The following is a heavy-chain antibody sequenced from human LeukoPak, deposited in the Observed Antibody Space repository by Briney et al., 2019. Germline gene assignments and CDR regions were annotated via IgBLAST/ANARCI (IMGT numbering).Heavy chain of an antibody. Sequence: SETLSLTCTVSGGSINSSDYYWGWIRQPPGKGLEWIGSIYHSGSMYASLKSRVTISVDTSKNQFSLKLSSVTAADTAVYYCAIVVVASTSWFDPWGQGTLVTVSS. D-gene: IGHD2-15*01. CDR3: AIVVVASTSWFDP. J-gene: IGHJ5*02. CDR1: GGSINSSDYY. V-gene: IGHV4-39*07. CDR2: IYHSGSM.